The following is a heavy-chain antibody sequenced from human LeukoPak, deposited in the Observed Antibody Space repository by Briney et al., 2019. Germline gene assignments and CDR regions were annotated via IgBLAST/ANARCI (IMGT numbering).Heavy chain of an antibody. J-gene: IGHJ4*02. V-gene: IGHV1-46*01. Sequence: ASVKVSCKASGYTFTNYYMHWVRQAPGQGLEWMGIITPSGGSTSYAQKFQGRVSMTRDTSTSTAYMELSSLRSEDTAVYYCARVGVSWELDYWGQGTLVTVSS. CDR2: ITPSGGST. CDR3: ARVGVSWELDY. D-gene: IGHD1-26*01. CDR1: GYTFTNYY.